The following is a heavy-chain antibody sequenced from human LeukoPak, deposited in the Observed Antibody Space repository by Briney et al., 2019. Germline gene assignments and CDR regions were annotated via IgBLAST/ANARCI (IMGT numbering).Heavy chain of an antibody. J-gene: IGHJ4*02. D-gene: IGHD1-26*01. CDR1: GFTFSSYA. CDR2: ISGSGGST. Sequence: GGSLRLSCAASGFTFSSYAMSWVRQAPGKGLEWVSAISGSGGSTYYADSVKGRFTISRDNSKNTLYLQMNSLRAEDTAVYYCAKAVGEYSGSYHGVDYWGRGTLVTVSS. V-gene: IGHV3-23*01. CDR3: AKAVGEYSGSYHGVDY.